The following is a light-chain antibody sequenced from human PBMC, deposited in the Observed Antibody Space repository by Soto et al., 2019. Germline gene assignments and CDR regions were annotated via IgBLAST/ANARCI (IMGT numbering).Light chain of an antibody. V-gene: IGKV3-20*01. Sequence: EIVLTQSPGTLSLSPGERSTLSCRASQSVSSSYLAWYQQQPGQAPRLLIYGASSRATGLPDSFSGSRSGTDFTLTISRLETEDFAVYYGQQYNNWPPVTFGQGTKVDIK. J-gene: IGKJ1*01. CDR2: GAS. CDR3: QQYNNWPPVT. CDR1: QSVSSSY.